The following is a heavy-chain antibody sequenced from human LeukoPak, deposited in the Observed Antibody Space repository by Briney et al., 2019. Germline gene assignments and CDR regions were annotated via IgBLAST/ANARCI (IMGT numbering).Heavy chain of an antibody. CDR1: GFTFSSYD. CDR2: IGTAGDT. Sequence: AGGSLRLSCAASGFTFSSYDMHWVRQATGKGLEWVSAIGTAGDTYYPGSVKGRFTISRENAKNSLYHQMNSLRAGDTAVYYCARGGQQLGEFDCWGQGTLVTVSS. J-gene: IGHJ4*02. D-gene: IGHD6-13*01. V-gene: IGHV3-13*01. CDR3: ARGGQQLGEFDC.